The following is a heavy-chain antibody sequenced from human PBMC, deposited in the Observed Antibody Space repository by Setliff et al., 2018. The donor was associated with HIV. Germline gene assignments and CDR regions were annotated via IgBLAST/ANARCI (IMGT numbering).Heavy chain of an antibody. V-gene: IGHV4-31*03. Sequence: SETLSLTCTVSSSSIRSGGYYWNWIRQHPGEGLEWIGYIYHSGSTYYNPSLKSRVTISVDTSKNQFSLKLSSVTAADTAIYYCARGTPDHEVWYFDLWGRGTLVTVSS. CDR1: SSSIRSGGYY. CDR3: ARGTPDHEVWYFDL. CDR2: IYHSGST. J-gene: IGHJ2*01.